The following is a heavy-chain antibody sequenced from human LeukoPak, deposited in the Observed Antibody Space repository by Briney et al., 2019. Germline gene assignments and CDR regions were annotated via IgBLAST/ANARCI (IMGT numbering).Heavy chain of an antibody. CDR2: ISYDGSNK. J-gene: IGHJ4*02. Sequence: PGGSLRLSCAASGFTFSSYAMSWVRQAPGKGLEWVAVISYDGSNKYYADSVKGRFTISRDNSKNTLYLQMNSLRAEDTAVYYCAKDLPPGGGGGDYFDYWGQGTLVTVSS. CDR1: GFTFSSYA. CDR3: AKDLPPGGGGGDYFDY. D-gene: IGHD3-10*01. V-gene: IGHV3-30*18.